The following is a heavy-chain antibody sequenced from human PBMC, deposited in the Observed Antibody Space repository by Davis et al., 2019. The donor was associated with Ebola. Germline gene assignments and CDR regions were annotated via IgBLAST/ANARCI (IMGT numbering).Heavy chain of an antibody. D-gene: IGHD7-27*01. Sequence: GESLKISCAASGFTFSNYDMNWVRQAPGKGLEWISSISSGSYYIYYADSLKGRFTISRDNAKNSLYLQMNSLRDEDTAVYYCATDRNWDFDYWGQGTLVTVSS. CDR2: ISSGSYYI. CDR1: GFTFSNYD. V-gene: IGHV3-21*01. CDR3: ATDRNWDFDY. J-gene: IGHJ4*02.